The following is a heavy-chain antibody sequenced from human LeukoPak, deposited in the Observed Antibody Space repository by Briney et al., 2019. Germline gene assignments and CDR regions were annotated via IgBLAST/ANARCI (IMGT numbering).Heavy chain of an antibody. CDR2: ISSSSSYI. V-gene: IGHV3-21*01. CDR1: GFTFSSYS. Sequence: PGGSLRLSCAASGFTFSSYSVNWVRQAPGKGLEWVSSISSSSSYIYYADSVKGRFTISRDNAKNSLYLQMNSLRAEDTAVYYCARVDYDFWSGYYREYYFDYWGQGTLVTVSS. J-gene: IGHJ4*02. D-gene: IGHD3-3*01. CDR3: ARVDYDFWSGYYREYYFDY.